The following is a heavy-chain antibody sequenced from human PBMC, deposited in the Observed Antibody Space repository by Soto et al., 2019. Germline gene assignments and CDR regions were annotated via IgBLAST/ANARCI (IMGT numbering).Heavy chain of an antibody. J-gene: IGHJ4*02. Sequence: QMQLQESGSGLVKPSQTLSLTCAVSGGSISSGGYSWSWIRQPPGKGLEWIGYIYHSGSTYYNPSLKSRVTISVDRYKNQCSLKLSSVTAADTAVYYCAAGGGLPRYYWRQGTLVTVSS. D-gene: IGHD5-12*01. CDR3: AAGGGLPRYY. CDR2: IYHSGST. V-gene: IGHV4-30-2*01. CDR1: GGSISSGGYS.